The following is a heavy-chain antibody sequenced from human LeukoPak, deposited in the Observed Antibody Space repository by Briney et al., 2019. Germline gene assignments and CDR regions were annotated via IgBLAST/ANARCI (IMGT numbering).Heavy chain of an antibody. J-gene: IGHJ3*02. CDR2: IKQDGSEK. CDR3: ARDAMIVDDASDI. D-gene: IGHD3-22*01. CDR1: GFTFSSYW. Sequence: GGSLRLSCAASGFTFSSYWMSWVRQAPGKGLGWVVNIKQDGSEKDYVDSVKGRFIISRDNATNSLYLPMNSLRAEDTAVHYCARDAMIVDDASDIWGQGTMVPVSS. V-gene: IGHV3-7*01.